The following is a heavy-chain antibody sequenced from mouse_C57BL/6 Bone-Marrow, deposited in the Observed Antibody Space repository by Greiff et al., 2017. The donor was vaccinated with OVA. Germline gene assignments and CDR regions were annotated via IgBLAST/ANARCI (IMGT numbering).Heavy chain of an antibody. V-gene: IGHV5-4*03. CDR3: ARSPYGLFAY. D-gene: IGHD2-10*02. Sequence: EVKLVESGGGLVKPGGSLKLSCAASGFTFSSYAMSWVRQTPEKRLEWVATISDGGSYTYYPDNVKGRVTISRDNAKNILYLQMSHLKSEDTAMYYCARSPYGLFAYGGQGTLVTVSA. J-gene: IGHJ3*01. CDR1: GFTFSSYA. CDR2: ISDGGSYT.